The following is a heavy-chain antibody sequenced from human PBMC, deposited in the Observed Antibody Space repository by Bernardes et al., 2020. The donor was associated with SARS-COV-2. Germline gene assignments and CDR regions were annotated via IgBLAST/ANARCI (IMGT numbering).Heavy chain of an antibody. J-gene: IGHJ6*02. D-gene: IGHD1-26*01. Sequence: GGSLRLSCAAFGFTFSSYRMNWVRQAPGKGLEWVSSISSSSSYIYYADSVKGRFTIPRDNAKNSLYLQMNSLRAEDTAVYYCARLGATTAEDYYYGMDVWGQGTTVTVSS. V-gene: IGHV3-21*01. CDR1: GFTFSSYR. CDR2: ISSSSSYI. CDR3: ARLGATTAEDYYYGMDV.